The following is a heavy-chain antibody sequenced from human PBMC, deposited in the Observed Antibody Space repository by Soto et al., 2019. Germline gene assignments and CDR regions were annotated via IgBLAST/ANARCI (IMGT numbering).Heavy chain of an antibody. D-gene: IGHD3-9*01. CDR3: ARGAYYDILTGPPRNYYYGMDV. CDR2: INAGNGNT. V-gene: IGHV1-3*01. J-gene: IGHJ6*02. Sequence: ASVKVSCKASGYTFTSYAMHWVRQAPGQRLEWMGWINAGNGNTKYSQKFQGRVTITRDTSASTAYIELSSLRSEDTAVYYCARGAYYDILTGPPRNYYYGMDVWGQGTTVTVSS. CDR1: GYTFTSYA.